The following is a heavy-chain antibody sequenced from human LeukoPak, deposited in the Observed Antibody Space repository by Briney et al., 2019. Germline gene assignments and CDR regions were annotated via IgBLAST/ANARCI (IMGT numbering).Heavy chain of an antibody. CDR2: SYYSGST. J-gene: IGHJ4*02. CDR3: ARDYRYYDSSGYLDY. V-gene: IGHV4-31*03. Sequence: SQTLSLTCTVSGGSISSGGYYWSWISQHPGKGLEWIGYSYYSGSTYYNPSLKSRVTISVDTSKNQFSLKLSSVTAADTAVYYCARDYRYYDSSGYLDYWGQGTLVTVSS. CDR1: GGSISSGGYY. D-gene: IGHD3-22*01.